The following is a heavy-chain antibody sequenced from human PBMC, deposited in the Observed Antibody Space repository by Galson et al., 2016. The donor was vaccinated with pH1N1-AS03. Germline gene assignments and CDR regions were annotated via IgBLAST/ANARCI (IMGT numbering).Heavy chain of an antibody. CDR2: IDQDGSEK. D-gene: IGHD3-10*01. V-gene: IGHV3-7*01. CDR3: TSGMVELGY. J-gene: IGHJ4*02. CDR1: GFRFIDYW. Sequence: SLRLSCAASGFRFIDYWMTWVRQAPGKGLEWVANIDQDGSEKYYMDSVEGRFTISRDNAKNSLSLQMNSLRSGDTAVYYCTSGMVELGYWGQGTLVTVSS.